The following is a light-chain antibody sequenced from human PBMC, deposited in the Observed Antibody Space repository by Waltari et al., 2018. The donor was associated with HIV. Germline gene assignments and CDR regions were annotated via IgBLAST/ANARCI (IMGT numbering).Light chain of an antibody. V-gene: IGLV2-8*01. CDR3: SSYAGSYWV. CDR1: SSDVGSYNY. CDR2: EVS. Sequence: QSALTQPPSAAGSPGQSVTISCTGTSSDVGSYNYVSWYLHHPGKAPKLMIFEVSKRPSGFPDRFSGSKSGNTASLTVSGLQAEDEADYYCSSYAGSYWVFGGGTKLTVL. J-gene: IGLJ3*02.